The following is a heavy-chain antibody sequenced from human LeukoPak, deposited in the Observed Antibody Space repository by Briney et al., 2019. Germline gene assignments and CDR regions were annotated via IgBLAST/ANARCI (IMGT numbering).Heavy chain of an antibody. CDR1: GYTFATYG. CDR3: AKVVGDRIDY. CDR2: ISAHNGQT. J-gene: IGHJ4*02. D-gene: IGHD3-16*02. Sequence: ASVKVSCKASGYTFATYGFCWVRQVPGQGLEWMGWISAHNGQTKSAQRFQDRVKMTTDTSTSTAYMELKSLTSDDTAAYYCAKVVGDRIDYWGQGTLVTVSS. V-gene: IGHV1-18*01.